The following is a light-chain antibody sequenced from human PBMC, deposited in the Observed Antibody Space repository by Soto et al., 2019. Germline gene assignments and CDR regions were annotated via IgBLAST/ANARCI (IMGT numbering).Light chain of an antibody. J-gene: IGKJ1*01. V-gene: IGKV1-5*03. CDR1: QSISSW. CDR3: QQYNSYSPT. CDR2: KAS. Sequence: IQLTQSPSSRSASVGDRVTITCRASQSISSWLAWYQQKPGKAPKLLIYKASSLESGVPSRFSGSGSGTEFTLTISSLQPDDFATYYCQQYNSYSPTFGQGTKVDIK.